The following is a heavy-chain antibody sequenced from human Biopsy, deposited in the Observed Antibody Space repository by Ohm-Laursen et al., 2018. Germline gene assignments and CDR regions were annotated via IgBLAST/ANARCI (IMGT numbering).Heavy chain of an antibody. V-gene: IGHV4-34*08. CDR1: GKTFSDHQ. J-gene: IGHJ4*02. D-gene: IGHD2-15*01. Sequence: SETLSLTCAVFGKTFSDHQWSWIRQPPGKGLEWIGQINQAGTTNYNPSLKSRVSISADASKYEFSLRLTSVTAADTAVYLCGNEVHGRDYWGLGAQVTVSS. CDR2: INQAGTT. CDR3: GNEVHGRDY.